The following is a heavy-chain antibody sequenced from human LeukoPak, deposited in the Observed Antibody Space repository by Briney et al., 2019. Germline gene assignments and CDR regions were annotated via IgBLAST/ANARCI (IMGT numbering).Heavy chain of an antibody. CDR2: ISGSGSST. J-gene: IGHJ4*02. D-gene: IGHD3-22*01. V-gene: IGHV3-23*01. Sequence: GSLRLSCAVSGSTFGFTFSNYAMSWVRQAPGKGLEWVSAISGSGSSTYYVDSVKGRFTISRDNSKNTLYLQMNSLRAEDTAVYYCAKDYYDSSGYQIELGYWGQGTLVTVSS. CDR1: GSTFGFTFSNYA. CDR3: AKDYYDSSGYQIELGY.